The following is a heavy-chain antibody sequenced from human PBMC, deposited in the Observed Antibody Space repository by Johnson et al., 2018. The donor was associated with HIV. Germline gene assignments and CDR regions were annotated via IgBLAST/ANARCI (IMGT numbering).Heavy chain of an antibody. V-gene: IGHV3-72*01. CDR2: SRNKANSYTT. Sequence: MLLVESGGGVVQPGRSLRLSCAASGFTFSSYAMHWVRQAPGKGLEWVGRSRNKANSYTTEYAASVKGRFTISRDDSKNSLYLQMNSLRAEDTAVYYCARGGRYRLLEWSISDAFDIWGQGTMVTVSS. CDR1: GFTFSSYA. CDR3: ARGGRYRLLEWSISDAFDI. J-gene: IGHJ3*02. D-gene: IGHD3-3*01.